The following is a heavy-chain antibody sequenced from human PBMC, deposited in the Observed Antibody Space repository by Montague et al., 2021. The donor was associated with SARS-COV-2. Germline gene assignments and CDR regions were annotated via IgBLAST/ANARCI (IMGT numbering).Heavy chain of an antibody. J-gene: IGHJ3*01. CDR3: AHRRGLLLRDAFAL. CDR1: GFSLSISGVG. CDR2: IYWDDDK. D-gene: IGHD1-26*01. V-gene: IGHV2-5*02. Sequence: PALVKPTQTLTLTCTFSGFSLSISGVGVGWIRQPPGKALEWLALIYWDDDKRYSPSRKSRLTITKDTSKNQVVLTMTNMDPVDTATYYCAHRRGLLLRDAFALWGQGTMVTVSS.